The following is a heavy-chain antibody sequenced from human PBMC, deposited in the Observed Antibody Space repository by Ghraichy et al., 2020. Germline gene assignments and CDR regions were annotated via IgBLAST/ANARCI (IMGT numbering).Heavy chain of an antibody. CDR1: GGSVSYYY. CDR3: ARDASHYDNKGLYCGLWYFDL. CDR2: IYTSGSP. Sequence: SETLSLTCNVSGGSVSYYYWNWIRQSAGKGLEWIGRIYTSGSPNYNPSLQGRLTMSISTSKNQLSLKLSSVTAADTAIYYCARDASHYDNKGLYCGLWYFDLWGRGTPVTVSS. D-gene: IGHD3-22*01. J-gene: IGHJ2*01. V-gene: IGHV4-4*07.